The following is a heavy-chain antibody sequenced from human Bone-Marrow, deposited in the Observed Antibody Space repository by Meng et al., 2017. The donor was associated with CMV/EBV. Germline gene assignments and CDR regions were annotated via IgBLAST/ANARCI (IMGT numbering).Heavy chain of an antibody. CDR3: ARRLYGSGTLDY. J-gene: IGHJ4*02. D-gene: IGHD3-10*01. V-gene: IGHV3-7*03. CDR2: IKQDGSEE. Sequence: GESLKISCAASGFTFSPYWMSWVRQAPGKGLEWVAKIKQDGSEEYYVDSVKGRFTISRDNAKNTMYLQMNSLRAEDTAVYYCARRLYGSGTLDYWGQGTLVTVSS. CDR1: GFTFSPYW.